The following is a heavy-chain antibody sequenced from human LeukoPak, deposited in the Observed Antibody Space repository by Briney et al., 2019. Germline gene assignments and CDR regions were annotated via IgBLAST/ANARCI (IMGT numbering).Heavy chain of an antibody. CDR1: GGSISSYY. CDR3: ASRSSIWSGYQDTLYYFDS. Sequence: SETLSLTCTVSGGSISSYYWSWIRQPPGKRLEWIGHIYYSGSTNYNPSLKSRVTISVDTSKNQFSLKLSSVTAADTAVYYCASRSSIWSGYQDTLYYFDSWGQGTLVTVAS. D-gene: IGHD3-3*01. CDR2: IYYSGST. J-gene: IGHJ4*02. V-gene: IGHV4-59*01.